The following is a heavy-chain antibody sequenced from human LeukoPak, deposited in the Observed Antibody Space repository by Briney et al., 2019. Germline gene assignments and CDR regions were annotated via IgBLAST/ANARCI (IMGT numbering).Heavy chain of an antibody. CDR1: GFTFSDYY. V-gene: IGHV3-11*01. J-gene: IGHJ4*02. CDR2: ISSSGSTI. D-gene: IGHD6-13*01. CDR3: AKDSHPGPQQPDY. Sequence: GGSLRLSCAASGFTFSDYYMSWIRQAPGKGLEWVSYISSSGSTIYYADSVKGRFTISRDNAKNSLYLQMNSLRAEDTAVYYCAKDSHPGPQQPDYWGQGTLVTVSS.